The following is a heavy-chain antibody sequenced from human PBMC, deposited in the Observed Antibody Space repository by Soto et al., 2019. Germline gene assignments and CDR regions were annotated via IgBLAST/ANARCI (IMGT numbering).Heavy chain of an antibody. Sequence: VQLVESGGGLVKPGGSLRLSCAASGFAFSDYSMNWVRQAPGKGLEWVSFIRTTSTIIYYAASVKGRFTISRDDAKNSLYLQMNSLRDEDTAVYYCAREGFSSGWRFDTWGQGTLVTVSS. CDR3: AREGFSSGWRFDT. J-gene: IGHJ4*02. V-gene: IGHV3-48*02. CDR1: GFAFSDYS. CDR2: IRTTSTII. D-gene: IGHD6-19*01.